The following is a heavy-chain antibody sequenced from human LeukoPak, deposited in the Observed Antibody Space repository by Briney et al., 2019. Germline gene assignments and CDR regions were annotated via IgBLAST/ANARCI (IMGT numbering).Heavy chain of an antibody. J-gene: IGHJ6*03. CDR2: ISDSGGST. CDR1: GFTFSNYA. CDR3: AKVGLATDRYYYYYMDV. V-gene: IGHV3-23*01. Sequence: GGSLRLSCAASGFTFSNYAMSWVRQAPGKGLEWVSSISDSGGSTYYADSVKGRFTISRDNSKNTLYLQMNSLRAEDTAVYYCAKVGLATDRYYYYYMDVWGKGTTVTVSS. D-gene: IGHD2-15*01.